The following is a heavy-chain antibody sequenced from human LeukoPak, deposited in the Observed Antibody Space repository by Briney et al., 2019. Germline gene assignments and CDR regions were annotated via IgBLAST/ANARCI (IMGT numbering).Heavy chain of an antibody. J-gene: IGHJ4*02. D-gene: IGHD6-19*01. CDR3: ARERIAVAGVWY. Sequence: GGSLRLSCAASGFTFSSYSMDWVRQAPGKGLEWVSSISSSSSYIYYADSVKGRFTISRDNAKNSLYLQMNSLRAEDTAVYYCARERIAVAGVWYWGQGTLVTVSS. V-gene: IGHV3-21*01. CDR2: ISSSSSYI. CDR1: GFTFSSYS.